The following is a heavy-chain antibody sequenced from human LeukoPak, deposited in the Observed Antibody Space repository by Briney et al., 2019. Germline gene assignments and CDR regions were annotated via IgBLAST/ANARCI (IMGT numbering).Heavy chain of an antibody. CDR1: GYTFTGYY. D-gene: IGHD3-9*01. J-gene: IGHJ4*02. Sequence: ASVKVSCKASGYTFTGYYMHWVRQDPGQGLEWMGWINPNGGGTNYAQKSQGRVTMTRDTSISTAYMELSRLRSDDTAVYYCARGSSRYDILTGLFDYWGQGTLVTVSS. CDR3: ARGSSRYDILTGLFDY. V-gene: IGHV1-2*02. CDR2: INPNGGGT.